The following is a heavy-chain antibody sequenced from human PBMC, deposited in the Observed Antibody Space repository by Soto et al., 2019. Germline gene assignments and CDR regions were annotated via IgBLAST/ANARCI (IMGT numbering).Heavy chain of an antibody. CDR3: AKDLGRPYVAAGIETLDY. D-gene: IGHD6-13*01. V-gene: IGHV3-30*18. CDR1: GFTFSSYG. CDR2: ISYDGSNK. Sequence: QVQLVESGGGVVQPGRSLRLSCAASGFTFSSYGMHWVRQAPGKGLEWVAVISYDGSNKYYADSVKGRFTISRDNSKNTLYLQMNSLRAEDTAVYYCAKDLGRPYVAAGIETLDYRGQGTLVTVSS. J-gene: IGHJ4*02.